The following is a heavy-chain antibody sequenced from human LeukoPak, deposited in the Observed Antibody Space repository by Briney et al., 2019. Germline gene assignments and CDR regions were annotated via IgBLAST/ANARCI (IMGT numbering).Heavy chain of an antibody. D-gene: IGHD3-3*01. CDR3: ARARYETRIWPKSRYDYYHYMDV. V-gene: IGHV1-3*03. CDR1: GYTFTSYT. Sequence: ASVKVSCKASGYTFTSYTIHWVRQAPGQRLEWMGWINAGNGNAKYSQEFQDRVTITRDTSASTAYMELSSLRSEDMAVYYCARARYETRIWPKSRYDYYHYMDVWGKGTTVTVSS. J-gene: IGHJ6*03. CDR2: INAGNGNA.